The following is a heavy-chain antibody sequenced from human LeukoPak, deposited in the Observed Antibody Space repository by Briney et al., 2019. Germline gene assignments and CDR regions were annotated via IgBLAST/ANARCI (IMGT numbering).Heavy chain of an antibody. V-gene: IGHV4-39*01. Sequence: SETLSLTCTVSGGSFSNYNYYWGWIRQSPGKGLEWIGSIHYVGSIYYNPSLKSRVTISVDTSKNQFSLNLSSVTAADTAVYYCARQNNFDFWSGFFDYWGLGALVTVSS. D-gene: IGHD3-3*01. CDR1: GGSFSNYNYY. CDR2: IHYVGSI. CDR3: ARQNNFDFWSGFFDY. J-gene: IGHJ4*02.